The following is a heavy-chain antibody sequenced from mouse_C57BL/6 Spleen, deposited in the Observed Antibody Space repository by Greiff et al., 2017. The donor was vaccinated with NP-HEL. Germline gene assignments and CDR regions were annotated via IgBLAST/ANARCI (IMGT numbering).Heavy chain of an antibody. CDR1: GYTFTDYY. Sequence: VQLQQSGPELVKPGASVKISCKASGYTFTDYYMNWVKQSHGKSLEWIGDINPNNGGTSYNQKFKGKATLTVDQSSSTDYMELRSLTSEDSAVYYCAIGGYDGMDYWGQGTSVTVSS. CDR3: AIGGYDGMDY. CDR2: INPNNGGT. D-gene: IGHD2-2*01. V-gene: IGHV1-26*01. J-gene: IGHJ4*01.